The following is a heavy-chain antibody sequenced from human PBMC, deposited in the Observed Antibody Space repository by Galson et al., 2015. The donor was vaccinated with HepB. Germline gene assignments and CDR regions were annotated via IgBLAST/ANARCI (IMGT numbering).Heavy chain of an antibody. Sequence: SLRLSCAASGFTFNDYAMTWIRQAPGKGLEWVSTIGGNGDNKFYADAVKGRFSISRDNSKNTLDLQMDSQRADDTAIYYCAKDSSSAWLFDSWGQGTLVTVSS. CDR1: GFTFNDYA. J-gene: IGHJ4*02. V-gene: IGHV3-23*01. CDR3: AKDSSSAWLFDS. D-gene: IGHD6-19*01. CDR2: IGGNGDNK.